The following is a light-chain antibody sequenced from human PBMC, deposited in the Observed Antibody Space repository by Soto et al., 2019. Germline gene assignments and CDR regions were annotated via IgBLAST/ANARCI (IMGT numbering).Light chain of an antibody. CDR1: QDVFTY. V-gene: IGKV3-11*01. Sequence: EIVLTHSPATLSLSPGERATLSCWVSQDVFTYVDWYQQKPRRAPRLLMYDASNRAPGIPGRFSGSGSGTDFILTISSLEPEDFAVYSCQERSDWPPTFGGGTKVETK. CDR2: DAS. CDR3: QERSDWPPT. J-gene: IGKJ4*02.